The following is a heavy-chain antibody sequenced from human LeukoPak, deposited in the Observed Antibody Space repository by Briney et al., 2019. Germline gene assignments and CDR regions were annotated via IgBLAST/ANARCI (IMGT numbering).Heavy chain of an antibody. CDR3: ARKRSFDL. CDR2: IYYSESA. V-gene: IGHV4-59*02. D-gene: IGHD3-9*01. Sequence: SETLSLTRTVSGDSVSSYYWSWIRQPPGKRLEWIGCIYYSESATYNPSLKSRVTISLDTSKNQFLLKLSSVTAADTAVYYCARKRSFDLWGQGTLVTVSS. J-gene: IGHJ4*02. CDR1: GDSVSSYY.